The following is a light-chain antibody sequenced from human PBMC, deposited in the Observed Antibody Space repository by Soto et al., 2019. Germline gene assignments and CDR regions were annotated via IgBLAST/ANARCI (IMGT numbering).Light chain of an antibody. CDR1: QSVSSN. V-gene: IGKV3-15*01. CDR3: QQYNNWPQT. J-gene: IGKJ1*01. CDR2: GAS. Sequence: EIAMTQSPATLSVSPGERATLSCRASQSVSSNLAWYQQKPGQAPRLLIYGASTRATGIPARFSGSGSGTEFTLTISSLQSEDFAVYYCQQYNNWPQTVGQGTKVDIK.